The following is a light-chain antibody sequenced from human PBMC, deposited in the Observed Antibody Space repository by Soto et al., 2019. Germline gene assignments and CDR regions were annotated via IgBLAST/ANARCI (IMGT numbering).Light chain of an antibody. CDR3: QRRGNWPRFT. V-gene: IGKV3-11*01. CDR1: QSVSSN. J-gene: IGKJ3*01. CDR2: DAS. Sequence: EIVLTQSPATLSLFPGERATLSCSASQSVSSNLAWYQQKPGQAPRLLIYDASNRDTGIPARFSGSGSGTDFTLTISSLEPEDFAVYYCQRRGNWPRFTFGPGTKVDIK.